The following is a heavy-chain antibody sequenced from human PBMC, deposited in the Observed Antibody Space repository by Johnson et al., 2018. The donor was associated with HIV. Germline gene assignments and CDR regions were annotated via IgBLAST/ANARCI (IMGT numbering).Heavy chain of an antibody. CDR1: GFTFDDYA. J-gene: IGHJ3*02. V-gene: IGHV3-9*01. Sequence: VQLVESGGGVVQPGRSLRLSCAASGFTFDDYAMHWVRQAPGKGLEWVSGISWNSGSIGYADSVKGRFTISRDNAKNSLYLQMNSLRAEDTALYYCAKVFSVELPAFDIWGQGTMVTVSS. CDR2: ISWNSGSI. CDR3: AKVFSVELPAFDI. D-gene: IGHD1-26*01.